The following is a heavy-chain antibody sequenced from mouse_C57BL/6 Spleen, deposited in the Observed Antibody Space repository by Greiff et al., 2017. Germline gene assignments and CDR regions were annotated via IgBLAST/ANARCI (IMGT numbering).Heavy chain of an antibody. CDR1: GFTFSSYT. V-gene: IGHV5-9*01. Sequence: EVQGVESGGGLVKPGGSLKLSCAASGFTFSSYTMSWVRQTPEKRLEWVATISGGGGNTYYPDSVKGRFTISRDNAKNTLYLQMSSLRSEDTALYYCARQSIYSFDYWGQGTTLTVSS. CDR2: ISGGGGNT. CDR3: ARQSIYSFDY. J-gene: IGHJ2*01.